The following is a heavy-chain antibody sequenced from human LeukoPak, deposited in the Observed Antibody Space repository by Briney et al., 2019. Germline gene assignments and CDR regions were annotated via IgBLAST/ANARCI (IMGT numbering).Heavy chain of an antibody. CDR2: INHSGST. CDR3: ARDDGGQYTTPFDY. V-gene: IGHV4-34*01. J-gene: IGHJ4*02. CDR1: GGSFSGYY. Sequence: PSETLSLTCAVYGGSFSGYYWSWIRQPPGKGLEWIGEINHSGSTNYNPSLKSRVTMSVDTSKKQFSLELTSVTAADTAVCYCARDDGGQYTTPFDYWGQGTLVTVSS. D-gene: IGHD2-2*02.